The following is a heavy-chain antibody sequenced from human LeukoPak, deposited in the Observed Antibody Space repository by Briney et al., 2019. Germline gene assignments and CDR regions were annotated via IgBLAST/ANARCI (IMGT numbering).Heavy chain of an antibody. CDR3: ARDYPSVY. V-gene: IGHV1-69*04. D-gene: IGHD2-2*01. J-gene: IGHJ4*02. CDR2: IIPILGIA. Sequence: GASVRVSCKASGGTFSSYAISWVRQAPGQGLEWMGRIIPILGIANYAQKFQGRVTITADKSTSTAYMELSSLRSEDTAVYYCARDYPSVYWGQGTLVTVSS. CDR1: GGTFSSYA.